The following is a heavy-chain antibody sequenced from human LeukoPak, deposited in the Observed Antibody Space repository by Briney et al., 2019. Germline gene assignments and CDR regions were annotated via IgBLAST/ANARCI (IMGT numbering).Heavy chain of an antibody. Sequence: PGGSLRLSCAASGFTFSSYSMNWVRQAPGKGLEWVSSISSSSSYIYYADSVKGRFTISRDNAKNSLYLQMNSLRAEDTAVYYCAKDQEGAISGAPDDYWGQGTLVTVSS. CDR1: GFTFSSYS. CDR2: ISSSSSYI. J-gene: IGHJ4*02. V-gene: IGHV3-21*04. D-gene: IGHD1-26*01. CDR3: AKDQEGAISGAPDDY.